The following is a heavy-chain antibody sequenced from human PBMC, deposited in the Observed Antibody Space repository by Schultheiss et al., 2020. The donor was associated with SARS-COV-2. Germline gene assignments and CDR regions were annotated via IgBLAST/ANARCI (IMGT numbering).Heavy chain of an antibody. D-gene: IGHD2-15*01. CDR2: ISSSSSYI. V-gene: IGHV3-21*04. J-gene: IGHJ3*02. CDR3: ARDSAPYCSGGSCRGAFDI. CDR1: GFTFSSYS. Sequence: GGSLRLSCAASGFTFSSYSMNWVRQAPGKGLEWVSSISSSSSYIYYADSVKGRFTISRDNAKNSLYLQMNSLRAEDTAVYYCARDSAPYCSGGSCRGAFDIWGQGTMVTVSS.